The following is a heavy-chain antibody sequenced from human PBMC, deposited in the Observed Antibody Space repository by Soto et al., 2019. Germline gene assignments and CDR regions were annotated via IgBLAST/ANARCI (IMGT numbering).Heavy chain of an antibody. J-gene: IGHJ6*02. CDR3: ASGSEIAVAGYYYYDGMDV. V-gene: IGHV1-69*12. CDR2: IIPIFGTA. D-gene: IGHD6-19*01. CDR1: GGTFSSYA. Sequence: QVQLVQSGAEVKKPGSSVKVSCKASGGTFSSYAISWVRQAPGQGLEWMGGIIPIFGTANYAQKFQGRVTITADESTSTAYMELSSLRSEDTAVYYCASGSEIAVAGYYYYDGMDVWGQGTTVTVSS.